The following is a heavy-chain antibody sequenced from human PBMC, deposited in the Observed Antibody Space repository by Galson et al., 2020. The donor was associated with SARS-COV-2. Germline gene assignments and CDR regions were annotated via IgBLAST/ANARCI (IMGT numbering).Heavy chain of an antibody. CDR2: ISSSSSYI. Sequence: KIGESLKISCAASGFTFSSYSMNWVRQAPGKGLEWVSTISSSSSYIYYADPVNGRFTISRDNAKNSLYLQMNSLRAEETAVYYCASPRGYSYDYFDDWGQGTLVTVSS. V-gene: IGHV3-21*01. CDR1: GFTFSSYS. J-gene: IGHJ4*02. D-gene: IGHD5-18*01. CDR3: ASPRGYSYDYFDD.